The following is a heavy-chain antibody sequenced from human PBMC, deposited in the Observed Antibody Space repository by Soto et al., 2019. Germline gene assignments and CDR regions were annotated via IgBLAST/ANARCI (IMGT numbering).Heavy chain of an antibody. CDR3: ARMARGGRGLDP. V-gene: IGHV4-31*11. CDR1: GASINNGGYY. Sequence: QVQLQESGPGLVKPSQTLSLTCAVSGASINNGGYYWSWVRQHPGKGLEWLGHIYHSGDTYYNPSLKSRLTISVDTSKNQFSLNLTSATAADTAVYYCARMARGGRGLDPWGQGTLVSVSS. J-gene: IGHJ5*02. CDR2: IYHSGDT. D-gene: IGHD3-10*01.